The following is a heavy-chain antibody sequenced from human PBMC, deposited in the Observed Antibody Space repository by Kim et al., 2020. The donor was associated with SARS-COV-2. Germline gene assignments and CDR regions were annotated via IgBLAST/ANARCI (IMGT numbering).Heavy chain of an antibody. Sequence: DSVKGRFPISRDNSKNTLYLQMNSRRAEDTAVYYCAKAGGGWGAGSYFDYWGQGTLVTVSS. D-gene: IGHD6-19*01. CDR3: AKAGGGWGAGSYFDY. V-gene: IGHV3-33*06. J-gene: IGHJ4*02.